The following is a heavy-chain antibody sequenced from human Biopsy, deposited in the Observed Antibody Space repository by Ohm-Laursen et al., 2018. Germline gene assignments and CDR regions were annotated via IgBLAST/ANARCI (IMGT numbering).Heavy chain of an antibody. CDR2: VYYTGST. CDR3: ARDRGYYSDRTVPGYFDL. Sequence: SETLSLTCSVSGVYISDYYWSWIRQPPGKGLQWIGYVYYTGSTDYSPSLQSRVTISVDTSKNHFSLRLRSVTPADTAIYYCARDRGYYSDRTVPGYFDLWGRGTLVTVSS. J-gene: IGHJ2*01. V-gene: IGHV4-59*01. CDR1: GVYISDYY. D-gene: IGHD3-22*01.